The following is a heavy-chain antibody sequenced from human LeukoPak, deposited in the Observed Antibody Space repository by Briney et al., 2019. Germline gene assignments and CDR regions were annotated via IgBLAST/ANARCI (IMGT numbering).Heavy chain of an antibody. V-gene: IGHV4-30-2*01. CDR1: GGSISSGDYS. Sequence: SETLSVTCAVSGGSISSGDYSWSWIRQPPGKGLEWIGYIYHSGRTYYNPSLKSRVTISIDRSKNQFSLKLSSVTAADTAVYYCARDLLWFGEAYFDYWGQGTLVTVSS. J-gene: IGHJ4*02. CDR3: ARDLLWFGEAYFDY. D-gene: IGHD3-10*01. CDR2: IYHSGRT.